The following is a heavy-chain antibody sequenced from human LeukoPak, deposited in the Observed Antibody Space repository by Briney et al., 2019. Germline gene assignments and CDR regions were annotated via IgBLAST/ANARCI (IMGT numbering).Heavy chain of an antibody. CDR1: GGSISSSSYY. V-gene: IGHV4-39*01. CDR2: IYYSGST. Sequence: ETLSLTCTVSGGSISSSSYYWGWIRQPPGKGLGWIWSIYYSGSTYYNPSLKSRVTISVDTSKNQFSLKLSSVTAADTAVYYCARRTTAAWVENWFDPWGQGTLVTVSS. J-gene: IGHJ5*02. CDR3: ARRTTAAWVENWFDP. D-gene: IGHD6-13*01.